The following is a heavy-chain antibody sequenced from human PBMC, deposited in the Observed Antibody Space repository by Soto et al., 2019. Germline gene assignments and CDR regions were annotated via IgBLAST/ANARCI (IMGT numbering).Heavy chain of an antibody. Sequence: QVQLQQWGAGLLKPSETLSLTGAVYGGSLSGYYWSWIRQPPGKGLEWIGEINHSGSTNYKPSLKSRVTISVDTAKNQFSLTLSSVTAADTAVYYCARGWGRIFDYWGQGTLVTVSS. V-gene: IGHV4-34*01. CDR3: ARGWGRIFDY. D-gene: IGHD7-27*01. J-gene: IGHJ4*02. CDR2: INHSGST. CDR1: GGSLSGYY.